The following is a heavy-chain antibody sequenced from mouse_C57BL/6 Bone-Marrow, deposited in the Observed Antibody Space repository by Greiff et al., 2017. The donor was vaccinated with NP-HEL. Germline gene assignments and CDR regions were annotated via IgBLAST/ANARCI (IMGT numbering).Heavy chain of an antibody. V-gene: IGHV1-64*01. Sequence: VQLQQPGAELVKPGASVKLSCKASGYTFTSYWMHWVQQRPGQGLEWFGMIHPSSGSTNYHEKFKSQSTLSVDKSSSTAYMQLSSLTSEYTAVYCCAILRVRHAMDYWGKGTSVTVSS. CDR1: GYTFTSYW. J-gene: IGHJ4*01. D-gene: IGHD2-14*01. CDR2: IHPSSGST. CDR3: AILRVRHAMDY.